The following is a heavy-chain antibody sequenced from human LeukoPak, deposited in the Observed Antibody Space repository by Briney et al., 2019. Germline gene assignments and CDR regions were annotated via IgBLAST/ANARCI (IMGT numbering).Heavy chain of an antibody. J-gene: IGHJ4*02. Sequence: PSETLSLTCTVSGVSISSYDYYWSWIRQPPGEGLEWIAYIYHSGSAYYNPSLRSRVTISVDTSMNQFSLRLSSVTAADTAVHYCARDPGYDSSGYYDYWGQGTLVTVSS. CDR2: IYHSGSA. CDR1: GVSISSYDYY. CDR3: ARDPGYDSSGYYDY. D-gene: IGHD3-22*01. V-gene: IGHV4-30-4*01.